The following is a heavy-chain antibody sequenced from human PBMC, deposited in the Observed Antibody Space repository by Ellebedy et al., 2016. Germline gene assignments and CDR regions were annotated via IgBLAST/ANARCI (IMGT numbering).Heavy chain of an antibody. CDR1: GFTVSSNY. J-gene: IGHJ4*02. V-gene: IGHV3-53*01. CDR2: IYSGGST. D-gene: IGHD6-19*01. Sequence: GGSLRLSCAASGFTVSSNYMSWVRQAPGKGLEWVSVIYSGGSTYYADSVKGRFTLSRDNSKNTRYLQMNSLRAEDTAVYYCARVEGASGWYDFDYWGQGTLVTVSS. CDR3: ARVEGASGWYDFDY.